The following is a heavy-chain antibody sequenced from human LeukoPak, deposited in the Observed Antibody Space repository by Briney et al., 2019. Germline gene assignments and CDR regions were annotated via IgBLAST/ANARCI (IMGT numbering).Heavy chain of an antibody. J-gene: IGHJ6*03. CDR1: GYTFTSYG. CDR2: ISAYNGNT. V-gene: IGHV1-18*01. Sequence: GASVEVSCKASGYTFTSYGVSWVRQAPGQGLEWMGWISAYNGNTNYAQKLQGRVTMTTDTSTSTAYMEPRSLRSDDTAVYYCARAVQGVAYYYYYYMDVWGKGTTVTISS. CDR3: ARAVQGVAYYYYYYMDV. D-gene: IGHD3-10*02.